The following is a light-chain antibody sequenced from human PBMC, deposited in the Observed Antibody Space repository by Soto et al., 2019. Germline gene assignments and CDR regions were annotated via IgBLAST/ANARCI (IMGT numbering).Light chain of an antibody. Sequence: DIQMTQSPSTLSASVGDTVTITCRASQSIDTWLAWHQQKPARAPKLLISKASVLESGVPSRFSGSGSGTDFTLTIRDVQPDDFAIYYCQQYISYRALGQGTKVEI. CDR1: QSIDTW. CDR3: QQYISYRA. CDR2: KAS. V-gene: IGKV1-5*03. J-gene: IGKJ1*01.